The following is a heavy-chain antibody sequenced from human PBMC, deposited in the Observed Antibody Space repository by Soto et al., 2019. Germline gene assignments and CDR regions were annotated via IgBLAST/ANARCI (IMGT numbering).Heavy chain of an antibody. V-gene: IGHV4-39*01. Sequence: QLQLQESGPGLVKPSETLSLTCTVSGGSISSSSYYWGWIRQPPGKGLEWIGSSYYSGSTYYNPSLKSRVTISVDTSKNQFSLKLSSVTAADTAVYYCARHRGGYDFWSGYYKFWFDPWGQGTLVTVSS. D-gene: IGHD3-3*01. CDR1: GGSISSSSYY. CDR2: SYYSGST. CDR3: ARHRGGYDFWSGYYKFWFDP. J-gene: IGHJ5*02.